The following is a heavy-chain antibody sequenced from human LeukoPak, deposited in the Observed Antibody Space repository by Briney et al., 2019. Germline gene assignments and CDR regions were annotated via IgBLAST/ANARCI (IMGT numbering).Heavy chain of an antibody. CDR3: AKSVIVVAKDGMDV. Sequence: GGSLRLSCAASGFTFSSYSMNWVRQAPGKGLEWVSAISGSGGSTYYADSVKGRFTISRDNSKNTLYLQMNSLRAEDTAVYYCAKSVIVVAKDGMDVWGQGTTVTVSS. J-gene: IGHJ6*02. V-gene: IGHV3-23*01. D-gene: IGHD3-22*01. CDR1: GFTFSSYS. CDR2: ISGSGGST.